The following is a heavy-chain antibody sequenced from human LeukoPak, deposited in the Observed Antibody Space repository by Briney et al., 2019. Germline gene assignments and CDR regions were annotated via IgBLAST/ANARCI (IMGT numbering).Heavy chain of an antibody. V-gene: IGHV3-23*01. D-gene: IGHD1-26*01. CDR1: AFTFSNYA. J-gene: IGHJ3*02. CDR3: ARIEWERLGRAFDI. CDR2: IRGGST. Sequence: GGSLRLSCAPPAFTFSNYAMNWVRQAPGKGLEWVSGIRGGSTYYAESVKGRFTIFRDNSKNTLDLQMNSLRAEDTAVYYCARIEWERLGRAFDIWGQGTMVTVSS.